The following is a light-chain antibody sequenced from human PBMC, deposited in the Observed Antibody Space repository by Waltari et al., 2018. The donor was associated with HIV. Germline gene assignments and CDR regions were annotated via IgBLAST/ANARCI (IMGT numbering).Light chain of an antibody. J-gene: IGKJ2*01. CDR1: QNIDSW. V-gene: IGKV1-5*03. CDR3: QQYSTHYA. CDR2: RTS. Sequence: QMTQSPSNLSVSVGDTVVITCRASQNIDSWLAWYQQKPGMAPKLLMSRTSILESGVSSRFIGSGSGTQFTLTITSLQSDDVGTYFCQQYSTHYAFGQGTRVE.